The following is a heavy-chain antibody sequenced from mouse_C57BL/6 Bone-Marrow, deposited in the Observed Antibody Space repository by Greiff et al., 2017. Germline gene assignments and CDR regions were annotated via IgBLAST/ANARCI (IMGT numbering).Heavy chain of an antibody. CDR2: IWSDGST. Sequence: VKLVESGPGLVAPSQSLSITCTVSGFSLTSYGVHWVRQPPGKGLEWLVVIWSDGSTTYNSALKSRLSISKDNSNSHVFLKMNSLQTYDTARYYCGRHVTTGGAMDYWGQGTSVTVSS. CDR1: GFSLTSYG. CDR3: GRHVTTGGAMDY. J-gene: IGHJ4*01. V-gene: IGHV2-6-1*01. D-gene: IGHD1-1*01.